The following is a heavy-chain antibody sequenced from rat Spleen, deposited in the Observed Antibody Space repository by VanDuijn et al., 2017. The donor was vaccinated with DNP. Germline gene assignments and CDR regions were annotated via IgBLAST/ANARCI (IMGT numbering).Heavy chain of an antibody. V-gene: IGHV5-22*01. CDR1: GFTFSDYY. CDR3: ARWADYFDY. D-gene: IGHD4-6*01. Sequence: EVQLVESGGGLVQPGRSLKLSCAASGFTFSDYYMAWVRQAPTKGLEWVAYIRFDGATTYYGDSVKGRFTISRDNAESSLYLQMNSLRSEDMATYYCARWADYFDYWGQGVMVTVSS. J-gene: IGHJ2*01. CDR2: IRFDGATT.